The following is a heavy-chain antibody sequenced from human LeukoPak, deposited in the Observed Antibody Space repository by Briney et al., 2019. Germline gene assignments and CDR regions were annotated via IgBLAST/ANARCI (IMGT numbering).Heavy chain of an antibody. Sequence: PGGSLRLSCAASGFIFNDHGISWVHQGPGKGLEWVSGINWNGGNTNYADSVKGRFTISRDNAKNSLYLQMNCLRAEDTALYYCARGDFYYYMDVWGKGTTVTVSS. CDR2: INWNGGNT. CDR1: GFIFNDHG. V-gene: IGHV3-20*04. CDR3: ARGDFYYYMDV. J-gene: IGHJ6*03.